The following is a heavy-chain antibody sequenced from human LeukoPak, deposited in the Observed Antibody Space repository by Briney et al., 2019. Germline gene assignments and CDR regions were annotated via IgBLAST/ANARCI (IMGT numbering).Heavy chain of an antibody. CDR2: IYTSGST. Sequence: SETLPLTCTVSGGSISSGSYYWSWIRQPAGKGLEWIGRIYTSGSTNYNPSLKSRVTISVDTSKDQFSLKLSSVTAADTAVYYCARVGGLDTAMVDHFDYWGQGTLVTVSS. CDR1: GGSISSGSYY. J-gene: IGHJ4*02. D-gene: IGHD5-18*01. CDR3: ARVGGLDTAMVDHFDY. V-gene: IGHV4-61*02.